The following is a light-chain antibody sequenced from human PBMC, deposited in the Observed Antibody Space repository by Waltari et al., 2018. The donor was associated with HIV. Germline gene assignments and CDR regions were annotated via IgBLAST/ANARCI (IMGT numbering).Light chain of an antibody. CDR1: PCPVTTTYY. CDR2: STN. J-gene: IGLJ3*02. V-gene: IGLV8-61*01. CDR3: VLYMGSGIWV. Sequence: QTVVTQEPSLSVSPGGPVTHTCGLRPCPVTTTYYPSRYQQTPGQAPRTLIYSTNTRSSGVPDRFSGSILGNRAALTITGAQADDESDYYCVLYMGSGIWVFGGGTKLTVL.